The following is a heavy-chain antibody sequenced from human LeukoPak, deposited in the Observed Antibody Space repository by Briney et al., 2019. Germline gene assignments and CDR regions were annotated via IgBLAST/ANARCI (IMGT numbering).Heavy chain of an antibody. Sequence: GGSLRLSCAASGFTFSSYGMHWVRQAPGKGLEWVAFIRYDGSNKYYADSVKGRFTISRDNSKNTLYLQMNSLRAEDTAVYYCARDIYTRWLHIDYWGQGTLGTVSP. CDR3: ARDIYTRWLHIDY. D-gene: IGHD5-24*01. V-gene: IGHV3-30*02. J-gene: IGHJ4*02. CDR1: GFTFSSYG. CDR2: IRYDGSNK.